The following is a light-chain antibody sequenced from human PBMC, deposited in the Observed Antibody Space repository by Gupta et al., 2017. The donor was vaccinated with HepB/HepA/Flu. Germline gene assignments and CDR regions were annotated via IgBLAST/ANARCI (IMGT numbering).Light chain of an antibody. CDR1: RSNIGSNT. Sequence: QSVLIQPPSVSGTPGQTVPISCSGSRSNIGSNTVDWYQQFPGSVPKLLIYTNDRRPSGVPDRFSASKSGSSASLAISGLQSEDEADYYCSAWDDSLNGHVVFGGGTKLTVL. J-gene: IGLJ2*01. CDR2: TND. V-gene: IGLV1-44*01. CDR3: SAWDDSLNGHVV.